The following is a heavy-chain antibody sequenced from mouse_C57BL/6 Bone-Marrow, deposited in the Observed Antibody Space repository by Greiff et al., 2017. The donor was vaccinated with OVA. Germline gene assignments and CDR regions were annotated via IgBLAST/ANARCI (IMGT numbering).Heavy chain of an antibody. CDR1: GYTFTGYW. CDR3: ARERMGGYDPYYAMDY. V-gene: IGHV1-9*01. J-gene: IGHJ4*01. CDR2: ILPGSGST. D-gene: IGHD2-2*01. Sequence: QVQLQQSGAELMKPGASVKLSCKATGYTFTGYWIEWVKQRPGHGLEWIGEILPGSGSTNYNQKFKGKATLTVNKSSSTAYMELRSLTSEDSAVYYCARERMGGYDPYYAMDYWGQGTSVTVSS.